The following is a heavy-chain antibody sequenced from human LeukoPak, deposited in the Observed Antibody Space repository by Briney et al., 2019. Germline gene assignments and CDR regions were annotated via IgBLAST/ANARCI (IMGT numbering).Heavy chain of an antibody. CDR2: IYTSGST. CDR3: AINSGYYSPDTLDY. D-gene: IGHD3-22*01. Sequence: SETLSLTCTVSGDSISTFYWSWIRQPAGKGLEWIGRIYTSGSTKYNPSLKSRVTMSVDTSKNQFSLKLSSATAADTAVYYCAINSGYYSPDTLDYWGQGTLVTVSS. J-gene: IGHJ4*02. CDR1: GDSISTFY. V-gene: IGHV4-4*07.